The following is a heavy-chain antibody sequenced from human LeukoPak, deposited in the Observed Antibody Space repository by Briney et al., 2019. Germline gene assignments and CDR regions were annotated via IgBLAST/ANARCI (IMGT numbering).Heavy chain of an antibody. CDR1: GRSINIYF. CDR3: AIVDSTGPCDY. CDR2: IYNSGSS. D-gene: IGHD4-17*01. Sequence: PSETLSLTRAVSGRSINIYFWSWVRQPAGKGLEWIGRIYNSGSSNYNPSLKRRVTMSVDTSKNQSSLKLRSVTAADTALYYCAIVDSTGPCDYWGQGTLVTVSS. J-gene: IGHJ4*02. V-gene: IGHV4-4*07.